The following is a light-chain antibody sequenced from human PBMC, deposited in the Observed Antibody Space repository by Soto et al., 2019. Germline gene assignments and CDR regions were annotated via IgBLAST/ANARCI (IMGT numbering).Light chain of an antibody. J-gene: IGKJ5*01. Sequence: DIQMTQSPSSLSASVGDRFTITCRASQSIGSFLNWYQQKAGKATKLLXYAASSLQSGVPTRFSGSGSGTDFTLTISSLQPEDFATYFCQQTFTTPRSITFGQGTRLEIK. CDR3: QQTFTTPRSIT. V-gene: IGKV1-39*01. CDR2: AAS. CDR1: QSIGSF.